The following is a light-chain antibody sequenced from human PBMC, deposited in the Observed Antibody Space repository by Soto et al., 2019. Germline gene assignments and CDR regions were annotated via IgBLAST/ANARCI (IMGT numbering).Light chain of an antibody. CDR3: QQYGSSPPGFT. CDR1: QSVSSSY. CDR2: GAS. V-gene: IGKV3-20*01. Sequence: EIVLTQSPGTLSLSPGERATLSCRASQSVSSSYLAWYQQKPGPAPRLLIYGASSRATGIPDRFSGSGSGTDFTLTISRLEPEDFAVYYCQQYGSSPPGFTFSPGTKVDIK. J-gene: IGKJ3*01.